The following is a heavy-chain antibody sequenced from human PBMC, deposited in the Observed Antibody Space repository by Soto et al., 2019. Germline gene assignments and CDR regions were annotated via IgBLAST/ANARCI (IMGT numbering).Heavy chain of an antibody. CDR2: IIPIFGTA. J-gene: IGHJ2*01. D-gene: IGHD5-12*01. V-gene: IGHV1-69*13. CDR3: ARGNHRWLQLWYFDL. CDR1: GGTFSGYT. Sequence: GASAKVSCKASGGTFSGYTISWVRQAPGQGLEWMGGIIPIFGTANYAQKFQGRVTITADESTSTAYMELSSLRSEDTAVYYCARGNHRWLQLWYFDLWGRGTLVTVSS.